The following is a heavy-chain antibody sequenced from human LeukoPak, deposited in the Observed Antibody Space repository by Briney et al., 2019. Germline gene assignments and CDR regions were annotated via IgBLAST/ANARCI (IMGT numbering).Heavy chain of an antibody. CDR1: GFTFSSYW. CDR2: INSDGSST. J-gene: IGHJ5*02. Sequence: QTGGSPRLSCAASGFTFSSYWMHWVRQGPGKGLVWVSRINSDGSSTSYADSVKGRFTISRDNAKNTLYLQMNSLRAEDTAVYYCARGGDSSAFNWFDPWGQGTLVTVSS. CDR3: ARGGDSSAFNWFDP. D-gene: IGHD3-22*01. V-gene: IGHV3-74*01.